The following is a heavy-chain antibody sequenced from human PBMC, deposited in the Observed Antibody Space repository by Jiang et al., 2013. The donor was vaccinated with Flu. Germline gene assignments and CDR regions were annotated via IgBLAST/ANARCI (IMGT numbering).Heavy chain of an antibody. V-gene: IGHV1-46*01. Sequence: SVKVSCKASGYTFTSYYMHWVRQAPGQGLEWMGIINPSGGSTSYAQKFQGRVTMTRDTSTSTVYMELSSLRSEDTAVYYCASLEWPNRASEGPYGMDVWGQGTTVTVSS. J-gene: IGHJ6*02. CDR3: ASLEWPNRASEGPYGMDV. D-gene: IGHD3-3*01. CDR2: INPSGGST. CDR1: GYTFTSYY.